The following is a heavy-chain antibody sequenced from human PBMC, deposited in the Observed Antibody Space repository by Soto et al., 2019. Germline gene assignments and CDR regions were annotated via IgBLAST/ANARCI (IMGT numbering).Heavy chain of an antibody. Sequence: SETLSLTCTVSGGSISSSSYYWDWIRQPPGKGLEWIGSIYYSGSTYYNPSLKSRVTISVDTSKNQFSLKLSSVTAADTAVYYCARQRIAARPGVWYYNWFEPWGQGTLVTVSS. CDR3: ARQRIAARPGVWYYNWFEP. D-gene: IGHD6-6*01. J-gene: IGHJ5*02. V-gene: IGHV4-39*01. CDR1: GGSISSSSYY. CDR2: IYYSGST.